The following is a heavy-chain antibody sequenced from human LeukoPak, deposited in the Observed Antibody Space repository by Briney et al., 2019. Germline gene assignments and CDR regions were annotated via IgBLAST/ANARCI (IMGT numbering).Heavy chain of an antibody. V-gene: IGHV1-2*02. CDR2: INPNSGGT. CDR3: ARVETPKLWFGDMVEYFQH. CDR1: GYTFTGYY. Sequence: ASVKVSCKASGYTFTGYYMHWVRQAPGQGLEWMGWINPNSGGTNYAQKFQGRVTMTRDTSISTAYMELSRLRSDDTAVYYCARVETPKLWFGDMVEYFQHWGQGTLVTVSS. J-gene: IGHJ1*01. D-gene: IGHD3-10*01.